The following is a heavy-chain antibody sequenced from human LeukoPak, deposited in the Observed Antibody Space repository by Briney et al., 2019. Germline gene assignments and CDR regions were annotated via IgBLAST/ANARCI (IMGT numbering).Heavy chain of an antibody. J-gene: IGHJ5*02. CDR1: GGSISSSSYY. CDR3: AGDYLHFWSAPCGFDP. CDR2: IYYSGST. V-gene: IGHV4-39*07. D-gene: IGHD3-3*02. Sequence: PSETLSLTCTVSGGSISSSSYYWGWIRQPPGKGLEWIGSIYYSGSTYYNPSLKSRVTISVDTSKNQFSLKLSSVTAADTAVYYCAGDYLHFWSAPCGFDPWGQGTLVTVSS.